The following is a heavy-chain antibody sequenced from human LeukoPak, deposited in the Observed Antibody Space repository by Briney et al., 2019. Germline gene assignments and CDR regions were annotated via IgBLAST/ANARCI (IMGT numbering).Heavy chain of an antibody. CDR3: ARVVNPTYCSSPRCYWKGWFDP. V-gene: IGHV1-69*13. CDR2: IVPIFGTA. J-gene: IGHJ5*02. Sequence: ASVKVSCKASGGTFSRYAVSWVRQAPGQGLEWMGGIVPIFGTANYAQKFQGRVTITADESTGTAYMDLSSLRYEDTAVYYCARVVNPTYCSSPRCYWKGWFDPWGQGTLVTVSS. D-gene: IGHD2-2*01. CDR1: GGTFSRYA.